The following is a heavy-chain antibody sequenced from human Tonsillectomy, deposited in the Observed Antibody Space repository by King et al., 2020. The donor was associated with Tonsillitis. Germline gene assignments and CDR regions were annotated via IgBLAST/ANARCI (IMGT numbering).Heavy chain of an antibody. J-gene: IGHJ3*01. CDR1: GGSIRSNDYF. CDR2: VFYSGST. CDR3: ARRWGYGWEIHDPFDV. Sequence: LQLQESGPGLLKPSETLSLTCSVSGGSIRSNDYFWGWVRQPPGKGLEWIGTVFYSGSTRYNPSLKNRLYISVDTTKNQFSLKMNSVTAADTALYYCARRWGYGWEIHDPFDVWGQGTMVTVSS. D-gene: IGHD2-8*02. V-gene: IGHV4-39*01.